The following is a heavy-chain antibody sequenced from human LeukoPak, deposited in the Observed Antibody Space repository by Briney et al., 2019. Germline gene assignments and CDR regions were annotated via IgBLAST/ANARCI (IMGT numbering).Heavy chain of an antibody. D-gene: IGHD3-22*01. Sequence: PSETLSLTCTVSGGSISSSSYYWGWIRQPPGKGLEWIGSIYYSGSTYYNPSLKSRVTISVDTSKNQFSLKLSSVTAADTAGYYCARDDSYYYDSSGYVGYWGQGTLVTVSS. V-gene: IGHV4-39*07. J-gene: IGHJ4*02. CDR2: IYYSGST. CDR1: GGSISSSSYY. CDR3: ARDDSYYYDSSGYVGY.